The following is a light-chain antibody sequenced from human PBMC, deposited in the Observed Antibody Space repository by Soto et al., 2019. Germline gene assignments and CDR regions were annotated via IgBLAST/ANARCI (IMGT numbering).Light chain of an antibody. V-gene: IGKV2-28*01. Sequence: DIVMTQSPVSLPVTPGEPASISCRSSQSLLHSNGYNYLDWYLQKPGQSPQLLIYLGSNRASGVPDRFSGSGSGTDFTLKISRVEAEDVGVYYCMQALQTPPTFGQGT. CDR2: LGS. CDR1: QSLLHSNGYNY. J-gene: IGKJ2*01. CDR3: MQALQTPPT.